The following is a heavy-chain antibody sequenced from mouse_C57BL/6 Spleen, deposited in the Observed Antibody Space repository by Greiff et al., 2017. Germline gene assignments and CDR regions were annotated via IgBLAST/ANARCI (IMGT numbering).Heavy chain of an antibody. Sequence: EVKLMESGGDLVKPGGSLKLSCAASGFTFSSYGMSWVRQTPDKRLEWVATISSGGSYTYYPDSVKGRFTISRDNAKNTLYLQMCSLKSEDTAMYYCASITTGWYFDVWGTGTTVTVSS. J-gene: IGHJ1*03. CDR3: ASITTGWYFDV. D-gene: IGHD1-1*01. CDR2: ISSGGSYT. CDR1: GFTFSSYG. V-gene: IGHV5-6*01.